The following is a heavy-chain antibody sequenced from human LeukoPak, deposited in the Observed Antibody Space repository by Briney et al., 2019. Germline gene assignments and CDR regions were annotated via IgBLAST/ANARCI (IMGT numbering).Heavy chain of an antibody. CDR3: VRDGGVSGYDLLDY. V-gene: IGHV3-7*01. CDR2: INQDGSEE. J-gene: IGHJ4*02. CDR1: GFTFRNYW. Sequence: GGSLRLSCAASGFTFRNYWMSWVRQAPGKGLEWVAQINQDGSEEHYMDSVKARFIISRDNAKNSLSLQMDSLRAEDTTVYYCVRDGGVSGYDLLDYWGQGTLVTVSS. D-gene: IGHD5-12*01.